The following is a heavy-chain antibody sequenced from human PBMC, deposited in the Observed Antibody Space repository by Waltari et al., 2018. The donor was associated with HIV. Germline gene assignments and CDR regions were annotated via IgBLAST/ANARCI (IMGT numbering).Heavy chain of an antibody. J-gene: IGHJ4*02. V-gene: IGHV1-24*01. CDR1: GYSLSEFS. D-gene: IGHD2-21*02. CDR2: FDPEDAEI. CDR3: ATASRVVVTDRAAFDY. Sequence: QVQLVQSGAEVKKPGASVQVSCKASGYSLSEFSMHWERQAPGKGPEWMGGFDPEDAEIIYAQHFQGRVTMTEDTSTDTAYMELSSLRSEDTAVYYCATASRVVVTDRAAFDYWGQGTLVTVSS.